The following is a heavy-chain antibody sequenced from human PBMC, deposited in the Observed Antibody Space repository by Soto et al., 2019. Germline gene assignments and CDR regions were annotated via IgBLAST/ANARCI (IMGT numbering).Heavy chain of an antibody. Sequence: EVQLVESRGGMVQPGGSLRLSCAASGFTFSSYAMHWVRQAPGKGLEYVSAISSNGGSTYYANSVKGRFTISRDNSKNTLYLQMGNLRAEDMAVYYCARQSYSSYYFDYWGQGTLVTVSS. CDR3: ARQSYSSYYFDY. D-gene: IGHD6-13*01. CDR2: ISSNGGST. CDR1: GFTFSSYA. V-gene: IGHV3-64*01. J-gene: IGHJ4*02.